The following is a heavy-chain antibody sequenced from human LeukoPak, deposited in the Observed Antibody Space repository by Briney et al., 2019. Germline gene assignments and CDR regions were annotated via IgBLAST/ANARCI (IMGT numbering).Heavy chain of an antibody. J-gene: IGHJ4*02. D-gene: IGHD6-19*01. CDR2: ISAYNGNT. V-gene: IGHV1-18*01. Sequence: ASVKVSFKASGYTFSSYGISWVRQAPGQGLEWMGWISAYNGNTSYAQKLQGRVTMTTDTSTSTAYMELRSLRSDDTAVYYCARDGAVAGTAYPEYWGQGTLVTVSS. CDR1: GYTFSSYG. CDR3: ARDGAVAGTAYPEY.